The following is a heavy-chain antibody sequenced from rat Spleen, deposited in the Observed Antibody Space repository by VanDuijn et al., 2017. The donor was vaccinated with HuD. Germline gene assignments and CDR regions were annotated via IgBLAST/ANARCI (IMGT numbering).Heavy chain of an antibody. Sequence: QVQLKESGPGLVQPSQTLSLTCTVSGFSLTSYSVHWVRQPPGEGLEWMGRMKYNGDTSYSSALKSRLSINRDTSKSQVFLKVNNLQTEDTAMYFCARDAPSNNYYFDYWGQGVMVTVSS. J-gene: IGHJ2*01. D-gene: IGHD1-10*01. CDR3: ARDAPSNNYYFDY. CDR1: GFSLTSYS. V-gene: IGHV2-63*01. CDR2: MKYNGDT.